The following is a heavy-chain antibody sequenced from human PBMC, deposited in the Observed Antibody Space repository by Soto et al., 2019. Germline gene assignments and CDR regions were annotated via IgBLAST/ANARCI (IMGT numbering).Heavy chain of an antibody. CDR2: ISGSGGST. CDR1: GFTFSSYA. D-gene: IGHD6-13*01. Sequence: GGSLRLSCAASGFTFSSYAMSWVRQAPGKGLEWVSAISGSGGSTYYADSVKGRFTISRDNSKNTLCLQMNSLRAEDTAVYYCAKDISSSWLYYFDYWGQGTLVTVSS. V-gene: IGHV3-23*01. CDR3: AKDISSSWLYYFDY. J-gene: IGHJ4*02.